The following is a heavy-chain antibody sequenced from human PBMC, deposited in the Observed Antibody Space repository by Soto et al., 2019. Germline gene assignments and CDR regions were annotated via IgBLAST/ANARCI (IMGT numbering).Heavy chain of an antibody. V-gene: IGHV5-51*01. CDR3: ARTSAAGKYYYAMDV. J-gene: IGHJ6*02. D-gene: IGHD6-13*01. CDR1: GYSFTSYW. Sequence: GESLKISCKGSGYSFTSYWIGWVRQMPGKGLEWMGIIYPGDSDTRYSPSFQGQVTISADKSISTAYLQWSGLKASDTAMYYCARTSAAGKYYYAMDVWGQGTTVTVSS. CDR2: IYPGDSDT.